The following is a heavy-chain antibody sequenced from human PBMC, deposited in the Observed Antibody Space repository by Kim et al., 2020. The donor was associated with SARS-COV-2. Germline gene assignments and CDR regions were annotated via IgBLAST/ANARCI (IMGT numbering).Heavy chain of an antibody. D-gene: IGHD6-19*01. CDR2: INHSGST. CDR1: GGSFSGYY. Sequence: SETLSLTCAVYGGSFSGYYWSWIRQPPGKGLEWIGEINHSGSTNYNPSLRSRVTISVDTSKNQFSLKRGSVTAADTAEYYCEQGTRQWLVRGPYYYYMDVWGKGTTVTVSS. J-gene: IGHJ6*03. V-gene: IGHV4-34*01. CDR3: EQGTRQWLVRGPYYYYMDV.